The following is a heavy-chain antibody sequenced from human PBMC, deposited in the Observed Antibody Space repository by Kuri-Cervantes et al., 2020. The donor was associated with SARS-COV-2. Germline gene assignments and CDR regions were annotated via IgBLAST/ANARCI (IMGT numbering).Heavy chain of an antibody. CDR2: ISYDGSNK. CDR3: AIGGWGFFGNAFDI. CDR1: GFTFSSYA. D-gene: IGHD7-27*01. Sequence: GESLKISCAASGFTFSSYAMHWVRQAPGKGLEWVAVISYDGSNKYYADSVKGRFTISRDNSKNTLYPQMNSLRAEDTAVYYCAIGGWGFFGNAFDIWGQGTMVTVSS. V-gene: IGHV3-30-3*01. J-gene: IGHJ3*02.